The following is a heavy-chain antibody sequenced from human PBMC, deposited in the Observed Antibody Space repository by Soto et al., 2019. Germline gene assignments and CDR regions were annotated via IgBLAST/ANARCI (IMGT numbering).Heavy chain of an antibody. CDR2: ISYSSNYI. V-gene: IGHV3-21*01. D-gene: IGHD4-17*01. Sequence: GSLRLSCAASGFIFSSYSMNWVRQAPGKGLEWVSFISYSSNYIYYADSVKGRFTISRDNAKNSLYLQMNSLRAEDTAVYHCARGRYGDYANWFDPWGQGTLVTVSS. CDR1: GFIFSSYS. CDR3: ARGRYGDYANWFDP. J-gene: IGHJ5*02.